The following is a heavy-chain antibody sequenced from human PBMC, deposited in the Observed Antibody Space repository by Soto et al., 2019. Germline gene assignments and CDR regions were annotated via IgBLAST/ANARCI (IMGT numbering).Heavy chain of an antibody. CDR1: AYSFTSYA. J-gene: IGHJ6*02. CDR3: TIGSLAVDGNNAMDV. D-gene: IGHD6-19*01. CDR2: INGGNGNT. V-gene: IGHV1-3*01. Sequence: GASVKVSCKASAYSFTSYAIHWVRQAPGQSLEWMGWINGGNGNTKYSQKFQGRVTIMADTSASTAYMELSRLRYEDTAVYYCTIGSLAVDGNNAMDVWGRGTKVTVSS.